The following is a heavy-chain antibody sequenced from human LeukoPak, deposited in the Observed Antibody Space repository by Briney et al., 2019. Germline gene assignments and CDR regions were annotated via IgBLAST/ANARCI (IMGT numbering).Heavy chain of an antibody. CDR1: GFTFTDYA. D-gene: IGHD5-24*01. J-gene: IGHJ4*02. CDR2: ISYAGINI. CDR3: GKAPITSSWFRVES. V-gene: IGHV3-30*18. Sequence: GGSLRLSCAASGFTFTDYAMHWVRQAPGKGLEWVADISYAGINIYYADSVKGRFTISRDNSRNTLYLQMNSLRAEDTAVYYCGKAPITSSWFRVESWGQGTLVTVSS.